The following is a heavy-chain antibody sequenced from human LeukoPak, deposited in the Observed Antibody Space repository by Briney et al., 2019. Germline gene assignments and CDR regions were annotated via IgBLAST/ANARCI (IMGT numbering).Heavy chain of an antibody. V-gene: IGHV1-8*01. CDR1: GYTFTSYD. J-gene: IGHJ6*02. CDR3: AGGFNPSRFLEWLPPYYYYGMDV. Sequence: GAPVKVSCKASGYTFTSYDINWVRQATGQGLEWMGWMNPNSGNTGYAQKFQGRVTMTRNTSISTAYMELSSLRSEDTAVYYCAGGFNPSRFLEWLPPYYYYGMDVWGQGTTVTVSS. CDR2: MNPNSGNT. D-gene: IGHD3-3*01.